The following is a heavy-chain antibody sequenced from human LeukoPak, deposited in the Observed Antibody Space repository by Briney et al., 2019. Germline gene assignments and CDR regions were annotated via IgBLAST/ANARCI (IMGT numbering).Heavy chain of an antibody. D-gene: IGHD2-2*01. Sequence: ASVKVSCKVSGYTLTELSMHWVRQAPGKGLEWMGGFDPEDGETIYAQKFQGRVTMTEDTSTDTAYMELSSLRSEDTAVYYCATDPCSSTSCYRARFDSWGQGTLVTVSS. J-gene: IGHJ4*02. CDR2: FDPEDGET. CDR1: GYTLTELS. V-gene: IGHV1-24*01. CDR3: ATDPCSSTSCYRARFDS.